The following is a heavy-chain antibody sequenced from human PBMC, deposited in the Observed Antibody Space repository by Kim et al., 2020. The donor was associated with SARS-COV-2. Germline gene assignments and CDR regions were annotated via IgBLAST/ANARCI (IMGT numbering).Heavy chain of an antibody. V-gene: IGHV3-7*01. D-gene: IGHD2-8*01. CDR3: AIGGGPGVTEY. CDR1: GFTFSSYW. CDR2: IKQDGSEK. Sequence: GGSLRLSCAASGFTFSSYWMSWVRQAPGKGLEWVANIKQDGSEKYYVDSVKGRFTISRDNAKNSLYLQMNSLRAEDTAVYYCAIGGGPGVTEYWGQGALVSLSS. J-gene: IGHJ4*02.